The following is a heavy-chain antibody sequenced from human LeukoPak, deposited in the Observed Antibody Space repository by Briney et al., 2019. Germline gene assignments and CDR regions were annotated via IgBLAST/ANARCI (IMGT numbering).Heavy chain of an antibody. D-gene: IGHD2-21*02. CDR1: GYSISSSNL. CDR2: MYSSGTI. V-gene: IGHV4-28*05. CDR3: ARARGGDYDAFDI. Sequence: SETLSLTCAVSGYSISSSNLWGWIRQPPGKGLEWIAYMYSSGTIYYNPSLKSRVTMSVDTSKNQFSLQLSSVTAVDTAVYYCARARGGDYDAFDIWGQGTMVTVSS. J-gene: IGHJ3*02.